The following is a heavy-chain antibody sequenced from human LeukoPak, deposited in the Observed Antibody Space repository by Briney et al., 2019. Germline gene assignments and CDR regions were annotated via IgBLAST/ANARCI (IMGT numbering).Heavy chain of an antibody. CDR1: GFTLSSYA. D-gene: IGHD3-22*01. CDR2: IRSKAYGGTT. CDR3: TRGRSGYYYLYDY. Sequence: GGSLRLSCAASGFTLSSYAMSWVRQAPGKGLEWVGFIRSKAYGGTTEYAASVKGRFTISRDDSKSIAYLQMNSLKTEDTAVYYCTRGRSGYYYLYDYWGQGTLVTVSS. J-gene: IGHJ4*02. V-gene: IGHV3-49*04.